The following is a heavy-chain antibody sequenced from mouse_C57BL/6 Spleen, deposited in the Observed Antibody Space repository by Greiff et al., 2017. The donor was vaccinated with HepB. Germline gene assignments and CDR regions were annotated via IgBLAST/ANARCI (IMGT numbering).Heavy chain of an antibody. Sequence: VQLKESGPGLVAPSQRLSITCTVSGFSLTSYGVHWVRQPPGKGLEWLVVIWSDGSTTYNSALKSRLSISKDNSKSQVFLKMNSLQTDDTAMYYCARDYYGSSFWYFDVWGTGTTVTVSS. D-gene: IGHD1-1*01. CDR3: ARDYYGSSFWYFDV. CDR2: IWSDGST. J-gene: IGHJ1*03. V-gene: IGHV2-6*03. CDR1: GFSLTSYG.